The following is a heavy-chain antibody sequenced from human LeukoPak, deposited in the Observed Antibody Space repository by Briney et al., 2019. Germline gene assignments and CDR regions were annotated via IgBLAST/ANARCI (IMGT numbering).Heavy chain of an antibody. V-gene: IGHV3-48*01. CDR1: GFTFNTYS. CDR3: ARKNYDKMDV. Sequence: PGGSLRLSCVGSGFTFNTYSMNWVRQAPGKGLECISYISVSGSSMQYADSVKGRFSISRDSAKNSLYLQMNNLRAEDTAVYYCARKNYDKMDVWGKGTTVTVSS. J-gene: IGHJ6*03. CDR2: ISVSGSSM.